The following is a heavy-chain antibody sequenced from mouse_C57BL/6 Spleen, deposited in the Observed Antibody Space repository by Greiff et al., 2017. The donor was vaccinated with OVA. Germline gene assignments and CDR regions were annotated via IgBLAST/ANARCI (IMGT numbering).Heavy chain of an antibody. D-gene: IGHD1-1*01. Sequence: VQLQQSGPELVKPGASVKISCKASGYTFTDYYMNWVKQSHGKSLEWIGDINPNNGGTSYNQKFKGKATLTVDKSSSTAYMELRSLTSEDSAVYYCASYGSSYTWFAYWGQGTLVTVSA. V-gene: IGHV1-26*01. CDR3: ASYGSSYTWFAY. J-gene: IGHJ3*01. CDR1: GYTFTDYY. CDR2: INPNNGGT.